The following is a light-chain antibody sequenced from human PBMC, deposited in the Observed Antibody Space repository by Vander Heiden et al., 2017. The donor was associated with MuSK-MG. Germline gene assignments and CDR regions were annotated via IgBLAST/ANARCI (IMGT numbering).Light chain of an antibody. V-gene: IGKV3-20*01. J-gene: IGKJ2*01. CDR3: HQDCSSPVF. CDR1: QSVSSSY. Sequence: ELVLTPSPGTLSLSPGERATLSCRASQSVSSSYLAWYQQKPGQAPRLLIYGASSRATGIPDRFSGSGSGTDFTLTISRLEPEDFAVYYCHQDCSSPVFFGQGTKLEIK. CDR2: GAS.